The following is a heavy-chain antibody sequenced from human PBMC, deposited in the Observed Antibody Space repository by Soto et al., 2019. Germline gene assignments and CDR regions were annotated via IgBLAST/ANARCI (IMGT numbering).Heavy chain of an antibody. J-gene: IGHJ5*02. D-gene: IGHD6-13*01. V-gene: IGHV3-9*01. CDR1: GFTFDDYA. CDR2: ISWNSGSI. CDR3: AKGTRSAPSSSWSP. Sequence: SLRLSCAASGFTFDDYAMHWVRQAPGKGLEWVSGISWNSGSIGYADSVKGRFTISRDNAKNSLYLQMNSLRAEDTALYFCAKGTRSAPSSSWSPWGQGTLVTVSS.